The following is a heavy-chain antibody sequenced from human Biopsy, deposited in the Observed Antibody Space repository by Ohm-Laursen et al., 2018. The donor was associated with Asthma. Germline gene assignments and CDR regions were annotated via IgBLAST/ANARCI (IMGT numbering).Heavy chain of an antibody. J-gene: IGHJ5*02. CDR2: INHSGST. CDR3: ARAGQCSSTSCYNPGWFDP. CDR1: GGSFSGYY. Sequence: TLSLTCAVYGGSFSGYYWSWIRQPPGKGLEWIGEINHSGSTNYNPSLKSRVTISVDTSKNQFSLKLSSVTAADTAVHYCARAGQCSSTSCYNPGWFDPWGQGTLVTVSS. V-gene: IGHV4-34*01. D-gene: IGHD2-2*01.